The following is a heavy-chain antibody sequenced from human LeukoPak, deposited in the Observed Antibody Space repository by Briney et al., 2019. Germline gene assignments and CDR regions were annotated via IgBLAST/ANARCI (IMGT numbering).Heavy chain of an antibody. V-gene: IGHV3-64*01. CDR2: ISSNGGST. D-gene: IGHD1-26*01. CDR3: ARVDLLGYDY. J-gene: IGHJ4*02. CDR1: GFTFSSYA. Sequence: GGSLRVSCAASGFTFSSYAMHWVRQAPGKGLEYVSAISSNGGSTLYANSVKGRFTISRDNSKNTLYLQMGSLRAEDMAVYYCARVDLLGYDYWGQGTLVTASS.